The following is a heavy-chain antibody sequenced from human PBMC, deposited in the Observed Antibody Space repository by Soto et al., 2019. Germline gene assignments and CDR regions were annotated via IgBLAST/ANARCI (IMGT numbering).Heavy chain of an antibody. Sequence: GGSLRLSCAASGFTFSSYAMSWVRQAPGKGLEWVSAISGSGGSTYYADSVKGRFTISRDNSKNTLYLQMNSLRAEDTAVYYCAKFPPYNLRGTNDLILFDPWGQGTLVTVSS. J-gene: IGHJ5*02. CDR3: AKFPPYNLRGTNDLILFDP. V-gene: IGHV3-23*01. CDR2: ISGSGGST. D-gene: IGHD1-1*01. CDR1: GFTFSSYA.